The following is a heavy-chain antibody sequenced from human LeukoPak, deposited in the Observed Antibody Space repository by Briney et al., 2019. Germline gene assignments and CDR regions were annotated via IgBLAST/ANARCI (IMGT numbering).Heavy chain of an antibody. J-gene: IGHJ4*02. V-gene: IGHV3-30*03. Sequence: PGRSLRLSCAASGFTFSNYGMHWVRPARGKGLEGVGVLSYDASKQYYADPVKGRYTISRDSSKNTLYLQINSLRAEDTAVYYCARDTTDSIVVVPAAIYWGQGTLVIVPP. CDR1: GFTFSNYG. CDR2: LSYDASKQ. D-gene: IGHD2-2*01. CDR3: ARDTTDSIVVVPAAIY.